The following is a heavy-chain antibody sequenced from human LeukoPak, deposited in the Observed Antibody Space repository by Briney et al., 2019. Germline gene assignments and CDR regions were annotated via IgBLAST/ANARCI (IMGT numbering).Heavy chain of an antibody. D-gene: IGHD1-26*01. CDR2: MNPNTGDT. CDR3: SRGSLSGSSRDY. J-gene: IGHJ4*02. CDR1: GYTFTGYD. Sequence: ASVRVSCKASGYTFTGYDINWVRQATGQGLEWMGWMNPNTGDTGYAQKFQGRVTMTRNSSIDTAYMELSGLRSEDTAVYYCSRGSLSGSSRDYWGQGTLLTVSS. V-gene: IGHV1-8*01.